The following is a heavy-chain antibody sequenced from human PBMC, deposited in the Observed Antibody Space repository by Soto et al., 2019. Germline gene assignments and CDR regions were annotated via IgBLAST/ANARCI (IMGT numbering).Heavy chain of an antibody. J-gene: IGHJ3*02. CDR2: IYYSGST. V-gene: IGHV4-59*08. D-gene: IGHD1-26*01. Sequence: SETLSLTYTVSGGSISSYYWSWIRQPPGKGLEWIGYIYYSGSTNYNPSLKSRVTISVDTSKNQFSLKLSSVTAADTAVYYCARHLGPIGSYDAFDIWGQGTMVTVSS. CDR1: GGSISSYY. CDR3: ARHLGPIGSYDAFDI.